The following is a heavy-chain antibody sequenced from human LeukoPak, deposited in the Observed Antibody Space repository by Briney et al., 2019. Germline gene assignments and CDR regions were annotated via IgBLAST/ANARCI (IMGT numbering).Heavy chain of an antibody. Sequence: ASVKVSCKASGYTFTRHYIQWVRQAPGQGLEWMGIINPSGGSTSYAQKFQGRVTLTRDTSTSTVYMELSSLRSEDTAVYYCARERGVAVAGKGVDPWGQGTLVTVS. CDR2: INPSGGST. V-gene: IGHV1-46*01. CDR1: GYTFTRHY. CDR3: ARERGVAVAGKGVDP. D-gene: IGHD6-19*01. J-gene: IGHJ5*02.